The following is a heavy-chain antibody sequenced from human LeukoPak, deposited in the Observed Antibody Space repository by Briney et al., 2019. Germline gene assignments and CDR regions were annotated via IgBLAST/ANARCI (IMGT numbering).Heavy chain of an antibody. J-gene: IGHJ6*03. CDR2: INHSGST. Sequence: SETLSLTCAVYGGSFSGYYWSWIRQPPGKGLEWIGEINHSGSTNYNPSLKSRVTISVDTSKNQFSLKLSSVTAADTAVYYCARHWSIVGATSDYYMDVWGKGTTVTISS. D-gene: IGHD1-26*01. V-gene: IGHV4-34*01. CDR3: ARHWSIVGATSDYYMDV. CDR1: GGSFSGYY.